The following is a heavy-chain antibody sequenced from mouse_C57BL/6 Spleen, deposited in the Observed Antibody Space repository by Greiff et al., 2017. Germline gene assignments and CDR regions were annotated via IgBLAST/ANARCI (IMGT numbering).Heavy chain of an antibody. CDR1: GFTFSSYA. CDR3: TREMIRGYYFDY. J-gene: IGHJ2*01. Sequence: EVKLVESGEGLVKPGGSLKLSCAASGFTFSSYAMSWVRQTPEMRLEWVAYISSGGDYIYYADTVKGRFTISRDNARNTLYLQMSSLKSEDTAMYYCTREMIRGYYFDYWGQGTTLTVSS. D-gene: IGHD2-3*01. V-gene: IGHV5-9-1*02. CDR2: ISSGGDYI.